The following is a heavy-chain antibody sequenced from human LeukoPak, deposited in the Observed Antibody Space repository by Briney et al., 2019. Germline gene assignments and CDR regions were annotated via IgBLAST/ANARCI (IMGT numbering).Heavy chain of an antibody. V-gene: IGHV3-11*01. CDR3: ARERYDYVWGSYRYFFDY. CDR1: GFTFSDYY. D-gene: IGHD3-16*02. CDR2: ISSSGTTI. Sequence: GGSLRLSCAASGFTFSDYYMSWIRQAPGKGLEWVSYISSSGTTIYYADSVKGRFTISRDNAKNSLYLQMTSLRAEDTALYYCARERYDYVWGSYRYFFDYWGQGTLVTVSS. J-gene: IGHJ4*02.